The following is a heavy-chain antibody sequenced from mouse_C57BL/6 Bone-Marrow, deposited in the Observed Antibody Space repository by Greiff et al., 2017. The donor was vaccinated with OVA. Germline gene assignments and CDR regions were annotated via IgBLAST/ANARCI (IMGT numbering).Heavy chain of an antibody. CDR3: ARQQLRLRAMDY. J-gene: IGHJ4*01. Sequence: DVKLVESGGDLVKPGGSLKLSCAASGFTFSSYGMSWVRQTPDKRLEWVATISSGGSYTYYPDSVKGRFTISRDNAKNTLYLQISSLKSEDTAMYYCARQQLRLRAMDYWGQGTSVTVSS. CDR2: ISSGGSYT. D-gene: IGHD3-2*02. CDR1: GFTFSSYG. V-gene: IGHV5-6*02.